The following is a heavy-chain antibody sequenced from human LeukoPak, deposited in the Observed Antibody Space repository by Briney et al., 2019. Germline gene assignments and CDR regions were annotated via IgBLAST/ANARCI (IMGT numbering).Heavy chain of an antibody. CDR3: ARERDRGRTSPYFDS. D-gene: IGHD3-16*01. V-gene: IGHV3-66*01. J-gene: IGHJ4*02. Sequence: PGGSLRLSCAASGFTVSSNYMSWVRQAPGKGLEWVTVIYSGGDTYDADYVKGRFTISRDNSKNTLYLQMNSLRAEDTAVYYCARERDRGRTSPYFDSWGQGTLVPVSS. CDR2: IYSGGDT. CDR1: GFTVSSNY.